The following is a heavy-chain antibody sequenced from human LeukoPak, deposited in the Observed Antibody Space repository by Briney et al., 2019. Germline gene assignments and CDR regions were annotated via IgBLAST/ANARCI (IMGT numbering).Heavy chain of an antibody. CDR2: IYPGDSDA. CDR3: ERRRDLYSGSYYPFDY. Sequence: GESLKISCKGSGYSFTNYWIGWVRQMPGKGLKWMGIIYPGDSDARYSPSFQGQVTISAAKSISTAYLQWSSLKASDTAMYYCERRRDLYSGSYYPFDYWGQGTLVTVSS. D-gene: IGHD1-26*01. J-gene: IGHJ4*02. CDR1: GYSFTNYW. V-gene: IGHV5-51*01.